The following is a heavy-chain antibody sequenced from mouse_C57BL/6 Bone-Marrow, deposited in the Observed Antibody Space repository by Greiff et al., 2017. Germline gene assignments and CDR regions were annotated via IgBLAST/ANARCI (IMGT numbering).Heavy chain of an antibody. V-gene: IGHV5-6*01. CDR3: ARLTTVLYWYFDV. D-gene: IGHD1-1*01. Sequence: EVQLQQSGGDLVKPGGSLKLSCAASGFTFSSYGMSWVRQTPDKRLEWVATISSGGSYTYYPDSVKGRFTISRDNAKNTLYLQMSSLKSEDTAMYYCARLTTVLYWYFDVGGTGTTVTVSS. CDR2: ISSGGSYT. CDR1: GFTFSSYG. J-gene: IGHJ1*03.